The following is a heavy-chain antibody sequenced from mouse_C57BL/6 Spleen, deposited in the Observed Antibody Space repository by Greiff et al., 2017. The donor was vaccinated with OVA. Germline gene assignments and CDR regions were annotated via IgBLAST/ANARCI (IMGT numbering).Heavy chain of an antibody. CDR1: GYTFTSYT. J-gene: IGHJ2*01. CDR2: INPSSGYT. Sequence: LVESGAELARPGASVKMSCKASGYTFTSYTMHWVKQRPGQGLEWIGYINPSSGYTKYNQKFKDKATLTADKSSSTAYMQLSSLTSEDSAVYYCATITTVVATDYWGQGTTLTVSS. CDR3: ATITTVVATDY. D-gene: IGHD1-1*01. V-gene: IGHV1-4*01.